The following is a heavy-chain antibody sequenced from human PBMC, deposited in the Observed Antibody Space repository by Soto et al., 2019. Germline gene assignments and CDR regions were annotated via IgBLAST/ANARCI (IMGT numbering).Heavy chain of an antibody. J-gene: IGHJ4*02. V-gene: IGHV4-59*01. Sequence: SETLSLTCTVSGGSISSYYWSWIRQPPGEGLEWIGYIYYSGSTNYNPSLKSRVTISVDTSKNQFSLELSSVTAADTAVYYCATFTYDSSGYYYDYWGQGTLVTVSS. CDR1: GGSISSYY. CDR2: IYYSGST. D-gene: IGHD3-22*01. CDR3: ATFTYDSSGYYYDY.